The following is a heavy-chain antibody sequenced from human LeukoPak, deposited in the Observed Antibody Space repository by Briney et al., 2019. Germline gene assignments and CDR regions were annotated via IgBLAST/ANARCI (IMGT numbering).Heavy chain of an antibody. V-gene: IGHV3-23*01. J-gene: IGHJ4*02. CDR2: ISGSGDII. CDR1: GFTFSSYA. D-gene: IGHD2-8*02. Sequence: GGSLRLSCAASGFTFSSYAMTWVRQAPGKGLEWGSTISGSGDIIYYADSVKGRFTISRDNPKNTLYLQMNSLRAEDTAIYYCATYRQVLLPFESWGQGTLVTVSS. CDR3: ATYRQVLLPFES.